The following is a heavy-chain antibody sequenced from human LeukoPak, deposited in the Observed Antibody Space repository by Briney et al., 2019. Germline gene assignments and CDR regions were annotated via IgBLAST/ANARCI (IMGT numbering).Heavy chain of an antibody. CDR2: INSDDSST. V-gene: IGHV3-74*01. J-gene: IGHJ4*02. CDR3: VRGACSGGSCFFDS. Sequence: GGSLGLSCAGSEFTFRSYWMHWVRQAPGKGLVWVSRINSDDSSTSSADSVKGRFTISRDNAKNTLYLQMNSLRADDTAVYYCVRGACSGGSCFFDSWGQGTLVTVSS. CDR1: EFTFRSYW. D-gene: IGHD2-15*01.